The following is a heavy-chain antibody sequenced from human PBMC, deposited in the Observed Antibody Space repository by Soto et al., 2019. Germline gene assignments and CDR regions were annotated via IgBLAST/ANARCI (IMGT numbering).Heavy chain of an antibody. J-gene: IGHJ4*02. D-gene: IGHD5-18*01. CDR1: GFTFRSYA. V-gene: IGHV3-23*01. Sequence: GGSLRLSCAASGFTFRSYAMSWVRQAPGKGLEWVSAISGSGGSTYYADSVKGRFTISRDNSKNTLYLQMNSLRAEDTAVYYCAKDHGYSYGTFDYWGQGTLVTVSS. CDR3: AKDHGYSYGTFDY. CDR2: ISGSGGST.